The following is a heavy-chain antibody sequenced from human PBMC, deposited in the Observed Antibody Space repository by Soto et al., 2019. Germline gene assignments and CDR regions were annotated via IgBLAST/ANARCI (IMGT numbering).Heavy chain of an antibody. V-gene: IGHV3-23*01. CDR1: GFTFSSYA. Sequence: EVQLLESGGGLVQPGGSLRLSCAASGFTFSSYAMSWVRQAPGKGLEWVSAISGSGGSTYYADSVKGRFTISRDNSKNTLYLQMNSLRAEDTAVYYCAKGAMVRGAIGLYFDYWGQGTLVTVSS. CDR2: ISGSGGST. D-gene: IGHD3-10*01. J-gene: IGHJ4*02. CDR3: AKGAMVRGAIGLYFDY.